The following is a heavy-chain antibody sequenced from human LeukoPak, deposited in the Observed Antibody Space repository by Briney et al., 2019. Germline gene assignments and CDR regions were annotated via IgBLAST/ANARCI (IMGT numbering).Heavy chain of an antibody. J-gene: IGHJ6*03. CDR1: GFTFTSYG. D-gene: IGHD4-17*01. CDR3: AKTTVTSEDYYYYYMDV. Sequence: ASVAVSCKASGFTFTSYGITWVRQAPGQGLEWMGWIITYSGNTYYAQKLQGRVTMTTDTSTNTAYMELRGLRSDDTAVYYCAKTTVTSEDYYYYYMDVWGKGTTVTVSS. V-gene: IGHV1-18*01. CDR2: IITYSGNT.